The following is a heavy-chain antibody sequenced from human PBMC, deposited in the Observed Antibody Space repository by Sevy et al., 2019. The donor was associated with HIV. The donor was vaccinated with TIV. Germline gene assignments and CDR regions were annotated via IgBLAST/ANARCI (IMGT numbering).Heavy chain of an antibody. J-gene: IGHJ4*02. D-gene: IGHD3-22*01. CDR1: GYTLTKLS. V-gene: IGHV1-24*01. CDR2: FDPEDGET. CDR3: ATTKDYYENSGCPFDY. Sequence: ASVKVSCKVSGYTLTKLSMHWVRQAPGKGLEWMGSFDPEDGETLYAQKLQGRVIMTEDTSTDTAYMEGNSLRSEDTAVYYCATTKDYYENSGCPFDYWGQGTLVTVSS.